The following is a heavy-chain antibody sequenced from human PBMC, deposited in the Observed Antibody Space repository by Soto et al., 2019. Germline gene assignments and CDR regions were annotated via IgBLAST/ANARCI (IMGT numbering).Heavy chain of an antibody. Sequence: SETLSLTCAVSGDSIISIYHWAWIRQPPGRSLEWIASIYYSGSTYYNPSLKSRVTISVDTSKNQFSLKLSSVTAADTAVYYCARHYGSGSYWAYYYYGMDVWGQGTTVTVSS. CDR3: ARHYGSGSYWAYYYYGMDV. V-gene: IGHV4-39*01. CDR1: GDSIISIYH. J-gene: IGHJ6*02. CDR2: IYYSGST. D-gene: IGHD3-10*01.